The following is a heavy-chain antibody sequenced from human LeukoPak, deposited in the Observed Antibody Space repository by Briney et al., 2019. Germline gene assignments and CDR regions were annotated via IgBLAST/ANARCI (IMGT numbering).Heavy chain of an antibody. V-gene: IGHV3-74*01. J-gene: IGHJ4*02. D-gene: IGHD3-10*01. CDR1: GFTFTDFW. CDR3: ARQAGSGFDY. CDR2: VKTDGSGI. Sequence: GGSLRLSCVVSGFTFTDFWVPWVRQARGKGLVGVTRVKTDGSGINYGDSVKGRFTISRNNAKNTLYLQMNSLRVEDTAVYYCARQAGSGFDYWGQGSLVTVSS.